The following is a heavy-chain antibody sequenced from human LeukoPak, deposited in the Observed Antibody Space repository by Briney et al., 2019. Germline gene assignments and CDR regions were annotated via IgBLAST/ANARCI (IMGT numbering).Heavy chain of an antibody. V-gene: IGHV3-30-3*01. CDR3: ARDAGSAWISWFDS. D-gene: IGHD6-19*01. Sequence: PGTSLRLSCTASGFIFSDYAMHWVRQAPGKGLEWVAVMSADGIDTFYAASVRGRFTISRDNSKGTVNLQMNSLTSEDTAVYYCARDAGSAWISWFDSWGQGSLVAVSS. CDR2: MSADGIDT. J-gene: IGHJ5*01. CDR1: GFIFSDYA.